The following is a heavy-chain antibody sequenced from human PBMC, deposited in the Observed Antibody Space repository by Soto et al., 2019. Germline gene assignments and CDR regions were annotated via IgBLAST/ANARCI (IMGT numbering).Heavy chain of an antibody. J-gene: IGHJ3*02. V-gene: IGHV4-59*01. CDR3: ARGYYDSSGKYNTFDI. CDR1: GASIFSSY. Sequence: SETLSLTCTFSGASIFSSYWSCIRHSPGKGLEWIGYVYYSGSTNYNPSLKSRVTLSVDTSKNQFSLNLSSVTAADTAVYYCARGYYDSSGKYNTFDIWGQGTMVTVSS. D-gene: IGHD3-22*01. CDR2: VYYSGST.